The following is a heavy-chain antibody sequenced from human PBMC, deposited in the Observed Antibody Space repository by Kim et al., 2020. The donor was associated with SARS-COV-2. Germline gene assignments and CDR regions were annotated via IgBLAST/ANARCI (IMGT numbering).Heavy chain of an antibody. V-gene: IGHV4-4*07. D-gene: IGHD6-19*01. CDR1: GGSFSIYH. J-gene: IGHJ4*02. CDR2: IHASGST. CDR3: ARQVAGTDRRFDY. Sequence: SETLSLICTVSGGSFSIYHWSWIRQPAGKGLEWIGRIHASGSTNYNPSLKSRVTMSVDTSENQMSLRLSSVTAADTAMYYCARQVAGTDRRFDYWGQGILVTVSS.